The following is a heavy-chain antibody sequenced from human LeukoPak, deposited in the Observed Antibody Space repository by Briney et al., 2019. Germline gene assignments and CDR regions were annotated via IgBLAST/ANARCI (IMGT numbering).Heavy chain of an antibody. CDR1: GYTFTSYG. Sequence: ASVKVSCKASGYTFTSYGISWVRQAPGQGLEWMGWISAYNGNTNYAQKLQGRVTMTTDTSTSTAYMELRSLRSHDTAVYYCARDPVYCSGGRCYGGYNWFDPWGQGTLVTVSS. J-gene: IGHJ5*02. V-gene: IGHV1-18*01. D-gene: IGHD2-15*01. CDR3: ARDPVYCSGGRCYGGYNWFDP. CDR2: ISAYNGNT.